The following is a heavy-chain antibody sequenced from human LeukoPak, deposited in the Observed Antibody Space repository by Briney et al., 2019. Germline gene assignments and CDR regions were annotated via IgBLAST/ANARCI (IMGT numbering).Heavy chain of an antibody. CDR3: ARHEHASSWSPPGYFDL. Sequence: PSETLSLTCTVSGGSISSYYWSWLRQPPGKGLEYIGYTHYSGSTNYNPSLKSRVTISLDTSGNQFSLRLSSVTAADTAIYYCARHEHASSWSPPGYFDLWGRGTLVTVSS. CDR1: GGSISSYY. V-gene: IGHV4-59*08. D-gene: IGHD6-13*01. J-gene: IGHJ2*01. CDR2: THYSGST.